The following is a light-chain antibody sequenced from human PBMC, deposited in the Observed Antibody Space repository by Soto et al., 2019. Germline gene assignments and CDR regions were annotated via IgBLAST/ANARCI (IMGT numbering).Light chain of an antibody. J-gene: IGKJ1*01. V-gene: IGKV3-11*01. CDR1: QNVSNS. CDR3: QQRSSWPR. CDR2: DAP. Sequence: EIVLTQSQATLSLAPGERATLSCRASQNVSNSLAWFQHKPGQAPRLLIFDAPNTATGIPARFSASGSGTEFTITISKLEPEDLAVYYCQQRSSWPRFGQGTKVQIK.